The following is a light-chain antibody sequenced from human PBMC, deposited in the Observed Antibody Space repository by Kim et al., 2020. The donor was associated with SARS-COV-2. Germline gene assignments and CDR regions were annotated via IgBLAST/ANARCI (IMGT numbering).Light chain of an antibody. Sequence: EIVLTQSPATLSLSPGERATLSCRASQSVSSYLAWYQQKPGQAPRLLIYDAYNRATGIPARFSGSGSGTDFTLTISSLEPEDFAVYYCQQRSNWRRLTFGGGTKVDIK. J-gene: IGKJ4*01. V-gene: IGKV3-11*01. CDR2: DAY. CDR3: QQRSNWRRLT. CDR1: QSVSSY.